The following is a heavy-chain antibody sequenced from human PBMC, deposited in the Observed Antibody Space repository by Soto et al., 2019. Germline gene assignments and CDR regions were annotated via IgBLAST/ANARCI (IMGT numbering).Heavy chain of an antibody. V-gene: IGHV3-33*01. J-gene: IGHJ6*02. D-gene: IGHD5-18*01. Sequence: QVQLVESGGGVVQPGRSLRLSCAASGFTFSSYGMHWVRQAPGKGLEWVAVIWYDGSNKYYADSVKGRFTISRDNSKNTLYLQMNSLRAEYTAVYYCARDQDPVDTPYGMDVWGQGTTVTVSS. CDR3: ARDQDPVDTPYGMDV. CDR1: GFTFSSYG. CDR2: IWYDGSNK.